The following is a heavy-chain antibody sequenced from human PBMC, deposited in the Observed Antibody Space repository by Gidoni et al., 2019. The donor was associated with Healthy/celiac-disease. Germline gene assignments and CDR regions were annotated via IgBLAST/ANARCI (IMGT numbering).Heavy chain of an antibody. CDR3: AKSSGSHYHFDY. D-gene: IGHD1-26*01. CDR2: ISGSGGST. V-gene: IGHV3-23*01. J-gene: IGHJ4*02. Sequence: EVQLLESGGGLVQPGGSLSLSCAASGFTFSSYAMSWVRQAPGKGREWVSAISGSGGSTYYADSVKGRFTISRDNSKNTLYLQMNSLRAEDTAVYYCAKSSGSHYHFDYWGQGTLVTVSS. CDR1: GFTFSSYA.